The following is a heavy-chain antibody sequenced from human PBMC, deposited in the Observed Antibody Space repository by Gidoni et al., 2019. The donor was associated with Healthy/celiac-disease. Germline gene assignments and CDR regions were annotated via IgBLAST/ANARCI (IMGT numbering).Heavy chain of an antibody. Sequence: EVQLVESGGGLVQPGGSLRLSCAASGFTFSSYAMHWVRQAPGKGLEYVSAISSNGGSTYYANSVKGRFTISRDNSKNTLYLQMGSLRAEDMAVYYCARGPMITMVRGVMKAKDAFDIWGQGTMVTVSS. CDR2: ISSNGGST. CDR3: ARGPMITMVRGVMKAKDAFDI. J-gene: IGHJ3*02. V-gene: IGHV3-64*01. D-gene: IGHD3-10*01. CDR1: GFTFSSYA.